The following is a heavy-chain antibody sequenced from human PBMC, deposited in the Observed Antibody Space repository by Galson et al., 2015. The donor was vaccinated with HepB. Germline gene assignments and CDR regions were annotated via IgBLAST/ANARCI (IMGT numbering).Heavy chain of an antibody. CDR3: ARDRASMAYFYGLDV. CDR2: IATPSGAP. D-gene: IGHD2/OR15-2a*01. CDR1: GGAFSNYA. J-gene: IGHJ6*02. Sequence: SVKVSCKASGGAFSNYAITWVRQAPGQGLEWMGGIATPSGAPKYAQNFQGRVTIIRDTSASTAYMELSSLRSEDTAVYYCARDRASMAYFYGLDVWGQGTTVTVSS. V-gene: IGHV1-69*05.